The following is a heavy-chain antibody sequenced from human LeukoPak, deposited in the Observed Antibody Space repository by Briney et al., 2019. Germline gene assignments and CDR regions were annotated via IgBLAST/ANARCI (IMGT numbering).Heavy chain of an antibody. CDR1: GFTFSDYY. CDR3: ARDFWELLFGMDV. Sequence: PGGSLRLSCAASGFTFSDYYMSWIRQAPGKGLEWVSYISSSSSYTNYAESVKGRFTISRDNAKNSLYLQMNSLRAEDTAVYYCARDFWELLFGMDVWGQGTTVTVS. J-gene: IGHJ6*02. V-gene: IGHV3-11*05. CDR2: ISSSSSYT. D-gene: IGHD3-10*01.